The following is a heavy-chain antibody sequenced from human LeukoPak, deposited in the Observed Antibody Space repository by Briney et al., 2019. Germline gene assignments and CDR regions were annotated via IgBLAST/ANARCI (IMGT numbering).Heavy chain of an antibody. D-gene: IGHD3-10*01. J-gene: IGHJ5*02. CDR1: GYTFTGYY. CDR3: ARDGGTMVRGVYNWFDP. CDR2: INPNSGGT. Sequence: ASVKVSCKASGYTFTGYYMHWVRQAPGQGLEWMGWINPNSGGTNYAQKFQGRVTMTRDTSISTAYMELSRLRSDDTAVYYCARDGGTMVRGVYNWFDPWGQRTLVTVSS. V-gene: IGHV1-2*02.